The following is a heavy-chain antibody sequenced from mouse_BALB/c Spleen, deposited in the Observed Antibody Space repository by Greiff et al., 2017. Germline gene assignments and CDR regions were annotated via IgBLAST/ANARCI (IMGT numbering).Heavy chain of an antibody. Sequence: QVHVKQPGAELVKPGAPVKLSCKASGYTFTSYWMNWVKQRPGRGLEWIGRIDPSDSETHYNQKFKDKATLTVDKSSSTAYIQLSSLTSEDSAVYYCARSSTVVGENFDYWGQGTTLTVSS. CDR1: GYTFTSYW. J-gene: IGHJ2*01. D-gene: IGHD1-1*01. CDR3: ARSSTVVGENFDY. CDR2: IDPSDSET. V-gene: IGHV1-69*02.